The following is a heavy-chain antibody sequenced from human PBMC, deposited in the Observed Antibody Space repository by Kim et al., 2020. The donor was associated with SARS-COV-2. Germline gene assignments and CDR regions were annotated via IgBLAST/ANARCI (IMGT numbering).Heavy chain of an antibody. J-gene: IGHJ6*02. Sequence: GGSLRLSCSASGFTFSSYAMHWVRQAPGKGLEYVSAISSNGGSTYYADSVKGRFTISRDNSKNTLYLQMSSLRAEDTAVYYCVKGPNTAMVMSYYYGMDVWGQGTTVTVSS. CDR2: ISSNGGST. D-gene: IGHD5-18*01. V-gene: IGHV3-64D*06. CDR3: VKGPNTAMVMSYYYGMDV. CDR1: GFTFSSYA.